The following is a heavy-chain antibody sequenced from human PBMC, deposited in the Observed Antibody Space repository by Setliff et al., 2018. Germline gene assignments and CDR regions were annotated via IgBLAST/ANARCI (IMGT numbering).Heavy chain of an antibody. V-gene: IGHV1-18*01. CDR2: INTYNGNT. CDR3: VRVPRLEWLLPTFDS. CDR1: GYNFISYG. Sequence: ASVKVSCKTSGYNFISYGITWVRQAPGQGLGWMGWINTYNGNTDYAQNLQDRVTMSTDTSTSTAYMELRSLRSDDTAVYYCVRVPRLEWLLPTFDSWGQGTLVTVSS. D-gene: IGHD3-3*01. J-gene: IGHJ4*02.